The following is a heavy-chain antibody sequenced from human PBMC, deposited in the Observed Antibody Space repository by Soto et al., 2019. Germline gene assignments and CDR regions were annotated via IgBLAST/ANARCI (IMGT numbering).Heavy chain of an antibody. Sequence: ASVKVSCKASGYTFTVYYMHWVRQAPGQGLEWMGWINPNSGGTNYAQKFQGWVTMTRDTSISTAYMELSRLRSDDTAVYYCARDCGYGDYYFDYRGQGTLITVSS. V-gene: IGHV1-2*04. J-gene: IGHJ4*02. CDR1: GYTFTVYY. CDR3: ARDCGYGDYYFDY. CDR2: INPNSGGT. D-gene: IGHD4-17*01.